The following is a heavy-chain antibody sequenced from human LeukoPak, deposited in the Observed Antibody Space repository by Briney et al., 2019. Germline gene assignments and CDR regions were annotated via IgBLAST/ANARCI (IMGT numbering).Heavy chain of an antibody. D-gene: IGHD6-13*01. CDR2: IWYDGSNK. CDR3: ARGGSSWQIDY. CDR1: GFTFSSYG. V-gene: IGHV3-33*01. Sequence: GGSLRLSCAASGFTFSSYGMHWVRQASGTGLEWVAVIWYDGSNKYYADSVKGRFTISRDNSKNTLYLQMNSLRAEDTAVYYCARGGSSWQIDYWGQGTLVTVSS. J-gene: IGHJ4*02.